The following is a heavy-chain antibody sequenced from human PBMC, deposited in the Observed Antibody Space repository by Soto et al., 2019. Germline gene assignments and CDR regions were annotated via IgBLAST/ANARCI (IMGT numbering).Heavy chain of an antibody. V-gene: IGHV1-2*02. D-gene: IGHD6-6*01. CDR2: INPNSGGT. J-gene: IGHJ4*02. CDR3: ARGGSSSLDY. CDR1: GYTFTGYY. Sequence: QVQLVQSGAEVKKPGASVKVSCKASGYTFTGYYMHWVRQAPGQGPEWMGWINPNSGGTTYAQKFQGRVTVTRDTSISTASMELSSLRSDDTAVYYCARGGSSSLDYWGQGTLVTVSS.